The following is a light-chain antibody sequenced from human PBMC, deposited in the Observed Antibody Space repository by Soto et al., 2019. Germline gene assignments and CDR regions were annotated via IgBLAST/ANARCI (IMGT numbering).Light chain of an antibody. CDR1: SSNIGANYD. CDR3: QSYDNSLSGSYV. Sequence: QSVLTQPPSVSGAPGQRVTISCTGSSSNIGANYDVHWYQSLPGTAPKLLIYANINRPSGVPDRFSGSKSGTSASLAITGLQAGDEADYYCQSYDNSLSGSYVFGAGTKVTVL. V-gene: IGLV1-40*01. CDR2: ANI. J-gene: IGLJ1*01.